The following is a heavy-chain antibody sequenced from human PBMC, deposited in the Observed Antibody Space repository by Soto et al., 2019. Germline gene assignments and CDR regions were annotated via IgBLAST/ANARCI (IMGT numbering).Heavy chain of an antibody. CDR3: ARHSPRGVVVPAASLRGMDV. Sequence: GESLKISCKGSGYSFTSYWISWVRQMPGKGLEWMGRIDPSDSYTNYSPSFQGHVTISADKSISTAYLQWSSLKASDTAMYYCARHSPRGVVVPAASLRGMDVWGQGTTVTVSS. V-gene: IGHV5-10-1*01. D-gene: IGHD2-2*01. J-gene: IGHJ6*02. CDR1: GYSFTSYW. CDR2: IDPSDSYT.